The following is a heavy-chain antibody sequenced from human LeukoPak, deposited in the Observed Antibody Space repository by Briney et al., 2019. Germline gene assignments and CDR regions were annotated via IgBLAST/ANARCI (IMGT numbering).Heavy chain of an antibody. CDR3: AKEAGHYDSSGYAFDI. V-gene: IGHV3-48*01. J-gene: IGHJ3*02. CDR2: ISSSSSTI. D-gene: IGHD3-22*01. Sequence: GGSLRLSCAASGFTFSSYSMNWVRQAPGKGLEWVSYISSSSSTIYYADSVKGRFTISRDNSKNTLYLQMNSLRAEDTAVYYCAKEAGHYDSSGYAFDIWGQGTMVTVSS. CDR1: GFTFSSYS.